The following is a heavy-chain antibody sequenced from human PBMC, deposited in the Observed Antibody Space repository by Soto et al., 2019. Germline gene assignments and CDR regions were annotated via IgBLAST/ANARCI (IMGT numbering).Heavy chain of an antibody. Sequence: QVQLVQSGAEVKKPGSSVKVSCKASGGIFSSYTISWVRQAPGQGLEWMGRIIPILGIANYAQKFQGRVTITADKSTSTAYMELSSLRSEDTAVYYCARTTLIRGYSGYEPFDYWGQGTLVTVSS. CDR1: GGIFSSYT. J-gene: IGHJ4*02. V-gene: IGHV1-69*02. CDR2: IIPILGIA. D-gene: IGHD5-12*01. CDR3: ARTTLIRGYSGYEPFDY.